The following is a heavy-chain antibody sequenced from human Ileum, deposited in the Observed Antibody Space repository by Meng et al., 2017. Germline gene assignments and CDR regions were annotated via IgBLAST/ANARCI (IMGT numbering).Heavy chain of an antibody. CDR3: ARCYYDSSGYYYTPVKYYFDY. V-gene: IGHV5-51*01. Sequence: GESLKISCKGSGYSFTSYWIGWVRQMPGKGLEWMGIIYPGDSDTRYSPSFQGQVTISADKSISTAYLQWSSLKASDTAMYYCARCYYDSSGYYYTPVKYYFDYWGHGTQVTVSS. CDR1: GYSFTSYW. J-gene: IGHJ4*01. CDR2: IYPGDSDT. D-gene: IGHD3-22*01.